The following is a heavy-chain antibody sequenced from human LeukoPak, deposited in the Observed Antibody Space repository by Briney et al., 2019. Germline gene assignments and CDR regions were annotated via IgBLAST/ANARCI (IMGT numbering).Heavy chain of an antibody. V-gene: IGHV3-48*03. Sequence: GGSLRLSCVASGFSFSSSEINWVRQAPGKGLEWVAFISSSGSFIYYADSVRGRFTISRDNARKSVFLQMNSLRVEDTAVYYCASSSYSGTFSLGRWGQRTLVTVSS. CDR2: ISSSGSFI. D-gene: IGHD1-26*01. J-gene: IGHJ4*02. CDR3: ASSSYSGTFSLGR. CDR1: GFSFSSSE.